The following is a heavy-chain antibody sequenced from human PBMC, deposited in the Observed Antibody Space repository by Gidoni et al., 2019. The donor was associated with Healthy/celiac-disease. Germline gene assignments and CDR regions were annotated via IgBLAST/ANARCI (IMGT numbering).Heavy chain of an antibody. J-gene: IGHJ3*02. Sequence: EVQLVESGGGLVQPGRSLRLSCTASGFTFGDYAMSWFRQAPGKGLEWVGFIRSKAYGGTTEYAASVKGRFTISRDDSKSIAYLQMNSLKTEDTAVYYCTLIPDYYDSSDAFDIWGQGTMVTVSS. V-gene: IGHV3-49*03. CDR2: IRSKAYGGTT. CDR1: GFTFGDYA. CDR3: TLIPDYYDSSDAFDI. D-gene: IGHD3-22*01.